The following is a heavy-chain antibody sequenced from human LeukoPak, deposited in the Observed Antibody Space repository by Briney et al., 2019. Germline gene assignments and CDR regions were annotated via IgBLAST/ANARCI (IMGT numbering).Heavy chain of an antibody. D-gene: IGHD5-18*01. CDR1: GGSISSYY. CDR2: IYYTGST. J-gene: IGHJ4*02. CDR3: ARGSSGYSYG. Sequence: PSETLSLTCIVSGGSISSYYWSWIRQPPGKGLEWIGYIYYTGSTNYNPSLKSRVTISIDTSKNQFSLKLSSVTAADTAVYYCARGSSGYSYGWSQGTLVTVSS. V-gene: IGHV4-59*01.